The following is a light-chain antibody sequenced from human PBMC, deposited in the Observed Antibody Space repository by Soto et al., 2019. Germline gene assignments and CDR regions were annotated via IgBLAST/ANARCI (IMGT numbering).Light chain of an antibody. Sequence: QSVLTQPPSVSGAPGQRVTFSCTGSSSNIGAGYDVHWYQHLPGTAPRLLIYDNSNRPSGVPDRFSGSNSGTSASLAISGLQVEDEADYYCQSYDRSLSGWVFGGGTKLTGL. CDR1: SSNIGAGYD. CDR3: QSYDRSLSGWV. J-gene: IGLJ3*02. CDR2: DNS. V-gene: IGLV1-40*01.